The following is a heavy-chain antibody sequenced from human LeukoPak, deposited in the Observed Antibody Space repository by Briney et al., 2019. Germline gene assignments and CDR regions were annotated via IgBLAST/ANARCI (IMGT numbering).Heavy chain of an antibody. Sequence: ASVKVSCKASGYTFTSYGISWVRQAPGQGLEWMGIINPSGGSTSYAQKFQGRVTMTRDTSTSTVYMELSSLRSEDTAVYYCARVQVRSSSKMDVWGKGTTVTVSS. CDR1: GYTFTSYG. CDR2: INPSGGST. CDR3: ARVQVRSSSKMDV. J-gene: IGHJ6*04. V-gene: IGHV1-46*01. D-gene: IGHD6-13*01.